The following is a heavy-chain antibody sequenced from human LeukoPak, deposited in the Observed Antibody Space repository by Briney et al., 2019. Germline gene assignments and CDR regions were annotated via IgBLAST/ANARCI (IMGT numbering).Heavy chain of an antibody. V-gene: IGHV3-9*03. CDR2: ISWSSGSI. CDR1: GFTFDDYA. J-gene: IGHJ4*02. Sequence: GRSLRLSCVGSGFTFDDYAMHWVRQAPGKGLEWVSGISWSSGSIDYADSVKGRFTISRDNAKNSLYLQMNSLRPEDMALYYCAKGYCSSTNCYLDYWGQGTLVTVSS. CDR3: AKGYCSSTNCYLDY. D-gene: IGHD2-2*01.